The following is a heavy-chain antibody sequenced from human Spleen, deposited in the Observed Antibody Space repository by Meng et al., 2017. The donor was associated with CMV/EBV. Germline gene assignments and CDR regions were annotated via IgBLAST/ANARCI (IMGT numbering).Heavy chain of an antibody. CDR1: GYTFSNYW. V-gene: IGHV5-51*01. D-gene: IGHD4-17*01. CDR3: ARQTTVTTLDGMDV. Sequence: GESLKISCKGSGYTFSNYWIGWVRQMPGKGLKWMGIIYGDDSDTRYSPSFRGQVTFSADKSISTAYLQWSSLKASDTAMYYCARQTTVTTLDGMDVWGQGTTVTVSS. J-gene: IGHJ6*02. CDR2: IYGDDSDT.